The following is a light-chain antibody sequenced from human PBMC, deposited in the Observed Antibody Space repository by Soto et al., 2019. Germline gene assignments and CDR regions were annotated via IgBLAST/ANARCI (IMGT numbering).Light chain of an antibody. Sequence: EIVLTQSPAILSASPGERATLSCRASQTVSDNLAWYQQKPGQSPRLLIYGASTRATDIPVRFSGSGSGTEFTLTICSLPSEDFAVYYCQQYNIWPPLYTFGQGTKL. CDR2: GAS. CDR1: QTVSDN. J-gene: IGKJ2*01. V-gene: IGKV3-15*01. CDR3: QQYNIWPPLYT.